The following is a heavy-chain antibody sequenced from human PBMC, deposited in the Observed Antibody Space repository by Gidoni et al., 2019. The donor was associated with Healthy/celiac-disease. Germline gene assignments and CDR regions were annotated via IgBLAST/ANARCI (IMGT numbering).Heavy chain of an antibody. CDR3: ARLYGDYDGYNWFDP. D-gene: IGHD4-17*01. Sequence: QLQLQEWGPGLVKPSETLSLTCTVSGGSISSSRYYWGWIRQPPGKGLEWIGSIYYSGSTYYNPSLKSRVTISVDTSKNQFSLKLSSVTAADTAVYYCARLYGDYDGYNWFDPWGQGTLVTVSS. CDR2: IYYSGST. CDR1: GGSISSSRYY. J-gene: IGHJ5*02. V-gene: IGHV4-39*01.